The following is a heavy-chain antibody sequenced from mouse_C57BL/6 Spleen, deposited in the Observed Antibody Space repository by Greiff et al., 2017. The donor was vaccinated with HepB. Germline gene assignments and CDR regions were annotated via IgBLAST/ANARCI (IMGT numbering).Heavy chain of an antibody. CDR3: ARRRDYHGDFDY. J-gene: IGHJ2*01. D-gene: IGHD1-1*01. Sequence: EVKLVESGGGLVKPGGSLKLSCAASGFTFSDYGMHWVRQAPEKGLEWVAYISSGSSTIYYADTVKGRFTISRDNAKNTLFLQMTSLRSEDTAMYYCARRRDYHGDFDYWGQGTTLTVSS. CDR2: ISSGSSTI. V-gene: IGHV5-17*01. CDR1: GFTFSDYG.